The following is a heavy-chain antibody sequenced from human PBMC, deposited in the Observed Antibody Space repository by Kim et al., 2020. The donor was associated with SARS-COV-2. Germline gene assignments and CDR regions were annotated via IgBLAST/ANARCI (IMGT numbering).Heavy chain of an antibody. CDR3: AKDRGSSSVGWFDP. Sequence: ADSVKGRFTISRDNAKNSRYLQMNSLSAEDTALYYCAKDRGSSSVGWFDPWGQGTLVTVSS. J-gene: IGHJ5*02. V-gene: IGHV3-9*01.